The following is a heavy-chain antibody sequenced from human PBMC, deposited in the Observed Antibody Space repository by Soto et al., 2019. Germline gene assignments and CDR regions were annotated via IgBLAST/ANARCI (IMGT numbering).Heavy chain of an antibody. Sequence: QVQLVESGGGVVEPGRSLRLSCAASGFTFSTYGMHWVRQAPGKGLEWVAVIWYDGSRKYFADSVKGRFTISRDNSQNTLYLQVDSLRAEDTAVYYCARAKDIVSYYYMDVWGKGTTVIV. D-gene: IGHD5-12*01. CDR2: IWYDGSRK. CDR3: ARAKDIVSYYYMDV. CDR1: GFTFSTYG. V-gene: IGHV3-33*01. J-gene: IGHJ6*03.